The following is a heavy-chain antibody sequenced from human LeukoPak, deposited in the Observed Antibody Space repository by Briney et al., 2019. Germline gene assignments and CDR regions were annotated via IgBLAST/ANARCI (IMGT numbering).Heavy chain of an antibody. CDR2: TYYRSKWYN. CDR1: GDSVSSNSAA. CDR3: ARDRPPYDSIGYYLANWFDP. Sequence: SQTLSLTCAISGDSVSSNSAAWNWIKHSPSRGLEWLGRTYYRSKWYNDYAVSVKSRITINPDTSKNQFSLQLNSVTPEDTAVYYCARDRPPYDSIGYYLANWFDPSGQGTLVTVSS. V-gene: IGHV6-1*01. J-gene: IGHJ5*02. D-gene: IGHD3-22*01.